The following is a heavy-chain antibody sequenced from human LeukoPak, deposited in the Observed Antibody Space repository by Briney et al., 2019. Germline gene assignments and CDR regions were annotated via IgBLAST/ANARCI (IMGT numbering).Heavy chain of an antibody. Sequence: GASVKVSCKVSGYTLTELSMHWVRQAPGKGLEWMGGFDPEDGETIYAQKFQGRVTMTEDTSTDTAYMELSSLRSEDTAVYYCATLPPGEYGDEVLGLDWGQGTLVTASS. V-gene: IGHV1-24*01. J-gene: IGHJ4*02. CDR2: FDPEDGET. CDR1: GYTLTELS. D-gene: IGHD4-17*01. CDR3: ATLPPGEYGDEVLGLD.